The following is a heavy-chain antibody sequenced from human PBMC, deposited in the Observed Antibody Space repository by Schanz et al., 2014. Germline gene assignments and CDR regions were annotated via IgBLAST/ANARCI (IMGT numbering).Heavy chain of an antibody. V-gene: IGHV3-23*04. Sequence: EVHLVESGGGLVQPGGSLRLSCLASGFAFSSYAMSWVRQAPGKGLEWVSAISGSGGSTYYADSVKGRFTISRDNAKNSLYLEMNSLRAEDTALYYCARDRRNADLDYWGQGTLVTVSS. CDR3: ARDRRNADLDY. CDR2: ISGSGGST. J-gene: IGHJ4*02. CDR1: GFAFSSYA. D-gene: IGHD1-1*01.